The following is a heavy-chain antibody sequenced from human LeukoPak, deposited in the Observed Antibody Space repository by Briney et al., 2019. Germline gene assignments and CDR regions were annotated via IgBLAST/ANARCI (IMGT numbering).Heavy chain of an antibody. CDR1: GYIFTDYW. D-gene: IGHD3-10*01. Sequence: GESLQISCQVSGYIFTDYWIGWVRKLPGKGLESMGIIYPADSDTAYSPFFQGQVTISADKSISTVYLQWSSLKASDTAMYYCARQSRDGSKTRGYYFDHWGQGTLVTVSS. V-gene: IGHV5-51*01. J-gene: IGHJ4*02. CDR2: IYPADSDT. CDR3: ARQSRDGSKTRGYYFDH.